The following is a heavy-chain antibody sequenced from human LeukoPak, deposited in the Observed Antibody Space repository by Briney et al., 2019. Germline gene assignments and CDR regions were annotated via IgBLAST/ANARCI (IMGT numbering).Heavy chain of an antibody. CDR3: ATERERRITD. J-gene: IGHJ4*02. Sequence: PSETLSLTCDVSGFSISLGYYSVWIRQPAGQGLEWIGSIHPSGTTFYNSSLNSRITMTIDAPKNQFSLRLSLVTAVDTAVYFCATERERRITDWGQGTLVTVSS. CDR2: IHPSGTT. CDR1: GFSISLGYY. D-gene: IGHD1-1*01. V-gene: IGHV4-38-2*02.